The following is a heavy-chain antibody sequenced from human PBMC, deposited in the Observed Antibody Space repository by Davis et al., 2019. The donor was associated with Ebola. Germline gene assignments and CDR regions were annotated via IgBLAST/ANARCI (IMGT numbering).Heavy chain of an antibody. J-gene: IGHJ5*02. Sequence: GESLKISCAASGFTFSSYWMSWVRQAPGKGLEWVANIKQDGSEKYYVDSVKGRFTISRDNAKNSLYLQMNSLRAEDTAVYYCAKGERTGTTFNWFDPWGQGTMVTVSS. CDR2: IKQDGSEK. CDR1: GFTFSSYW. CDR3: AKGERTGTTFNWFDP. D-gene: IGHD1-1*01. V-gene: IGHV3-7*03.